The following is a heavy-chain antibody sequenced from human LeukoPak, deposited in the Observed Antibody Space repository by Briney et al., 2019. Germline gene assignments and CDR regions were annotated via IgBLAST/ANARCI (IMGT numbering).Heavy chain of an antibody. CDR3: ARAVRAHPPAHF. D-gene: IGHD3-3*02. CDR2: INSDGSST. Sequence: PGRSLRLSCAASGFIFSSYWMHWVRQAPGKGLEWVSRINSDGSSTTYADSVKGRSSIPRDNAKNTLYLHMSSLRAEDTGVYYCARAVRAHPPAHFWRQGTLVTVSS. CDR1: GFIFSSYW. J-gene: IGHJ1*01. V-gene: IGHV3-74*01.